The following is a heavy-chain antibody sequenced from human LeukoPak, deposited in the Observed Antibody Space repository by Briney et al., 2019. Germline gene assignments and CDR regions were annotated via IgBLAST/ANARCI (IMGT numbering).Heavy chain of an antibody. J-gene: IGHJ4*02. D-gene: IGHD6-19*01. CDR2: INPNSGGT. V-gene: IGHV1-2*02. CDR1: GYTFTGYY. CDR3: ARGTYSSGWYGYYFDY. Sequence: GASVKVSCKASGYTFTGYYMHWVRHAPGQGLELMGWINPNSGGTNYAQKFQGRVTMTRDTSISTAYMELSRLRSDDTAVYYCARGTYSSGWYGYYFDYWAREPWSPSPQ.